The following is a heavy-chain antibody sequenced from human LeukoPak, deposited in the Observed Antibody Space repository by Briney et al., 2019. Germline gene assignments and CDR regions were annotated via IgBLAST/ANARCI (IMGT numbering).Heavy chain of an antibody. CDR2: IYSGGST. CDR3: ARVPLYGDYAYYFDY. CDR1: GFTVSSNY. D-gene: IGHD4-17*01. Sequence: PGGSLRLSCAASGFTVSSNYMSWVRQAPGKGLEWVSIIYSGGSTYYANSVKDRFTISRDKAKNTLYLQMNSLRAEDTAVYYCARVPLYGDYAYYFDYWGQGTLVTVSS. J-gene: IGHJ4*02. V-gene: IGHV3-66*01.